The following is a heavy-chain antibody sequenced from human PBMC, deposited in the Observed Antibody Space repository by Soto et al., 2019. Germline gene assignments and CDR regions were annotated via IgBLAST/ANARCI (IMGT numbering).Heavy chain of an antibody. Sequence: SQTLALTCAISGDSVSSNSAAWNCIRQSPSRGLEWLGRTYCRSKWYNDYAVSVKSRITINPDTSKNQFSLQLNSVTPEDTAVYYCARDGKYSSRVWFDPWGQGTLVTVSS. CDR2: TYCRSKWYN. CDR1: GDSVSSNSAA. D-gene: IGHD6-19*01. V-gene: IGHV6-1*01. CDR3: ARDGKYSSRVWFDP. J-gene: IGHJ5*02.